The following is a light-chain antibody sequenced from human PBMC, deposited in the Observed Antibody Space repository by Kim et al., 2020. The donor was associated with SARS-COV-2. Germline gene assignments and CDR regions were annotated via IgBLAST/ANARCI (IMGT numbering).Light chain of an antibody. CDR1: QSVTTN. V-gene: IGKV3-15*01. J-gene: IGKJ2*01. Sequence: SVSPGERATLSCRASQSVTTNLAWYQQKPGQAPRLLIYAASTGATGFPARFSGSGSGTEFTLTISSLQSEDFAVYSCQQYNNWPYTFGQGTKLEI. CDR2: AAS. CDR3: QQYNNWPYT.